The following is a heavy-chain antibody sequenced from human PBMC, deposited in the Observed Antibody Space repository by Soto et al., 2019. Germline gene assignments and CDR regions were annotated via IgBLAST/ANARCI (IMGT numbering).Heavy chain of an antibody. V-gene: IGHV1-8*01. CDR3: ARVAVAARPRWYNCFDP. CDR1: GYTFTDYD. CDR2: MKPNSGET. J-gene: IGHJ5*02. D-gene: IGHD2-15*01. Sequence: QEQLVQSGAEVKKPGASVKVSCKTSGYTFTDYDMNWVRQATGQGLEWIGWMKPNSGETGYAQKFQGRVTMTRSASLSTSYLELSSLRSEDTAVYYCARVAVAARPRWYNCFDPGGQGTLVTVSS.